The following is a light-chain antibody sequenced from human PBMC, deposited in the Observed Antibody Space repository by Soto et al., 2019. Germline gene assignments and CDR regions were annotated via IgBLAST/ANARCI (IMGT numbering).Light chain of an antibody. Sequence: IGMSQSPASLAVSLGERATINCKSSQSVLYSSSNKNYLAWYQQKPGQPPKLLIYWASTRESGVPDRFSASGSGTDFTLTIDSLQTEDVAVYYCQQYYSTPLTFGGGTKVAI. CDR3: QQYYSTPLT. V-gene: IGKV4-1*01. J-gene: IGKJ4*01. CDR1: QSVLYSSSNKNY. CDR2: WAS.